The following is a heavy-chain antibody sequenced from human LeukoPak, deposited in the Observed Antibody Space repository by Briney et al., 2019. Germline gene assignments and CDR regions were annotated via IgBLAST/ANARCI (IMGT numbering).Heavy chain of an antibody. V-gene: IGHV1-46*01. Sequence: GASVKVSCKASGYTFIAYYIHWVRQAPGQGLEWMGIINPSGGSTTYAQNFQGRVTMTRDTSTSAVYTELSSLGSEDTAVYYCARGGSLAVAPHLYYFDYWGQGTLVTVSS. J-gene: IGHJ4*02. CDR1: GYTFIAYY. D-gene: IGHD6-19*01. CDR3: ARGGSLAVAPHLYYFDY. CDR2: INPSGGST.